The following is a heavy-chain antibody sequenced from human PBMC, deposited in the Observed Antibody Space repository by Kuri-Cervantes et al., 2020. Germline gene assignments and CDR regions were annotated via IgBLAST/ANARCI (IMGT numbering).Heavy chain of an antibody. V-gene: IGHV3-21*01. CDR2: ISSSSSYI. CDR3: ARDPLVTPRQSGWFDP. D-gene: IGHD1-26*01. J-gene: IGHJ5*02. Sequence: GESLKISCAASGFTFSSYRMNWVRQAPGKGLEWDSSISSSSSYIYHTDSVKGRFTISRDNSKKSLYLQMNSLRDEDTAIYYCARDPLVTPRQSGWFDPWGQGTLVTVSS. CDR1: GFTFSSYR.